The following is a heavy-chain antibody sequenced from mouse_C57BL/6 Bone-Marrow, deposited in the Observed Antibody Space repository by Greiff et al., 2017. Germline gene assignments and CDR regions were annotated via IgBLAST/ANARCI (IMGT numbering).Heavy chain of an antibody. V-gene: IGHV1-64*01. CDR1: GYTFTSYW. J-gene: IGHJ3*01. CDR3: ARLNYDYFTWFAY. Sequence: QVQLKQPGAELVKPGASVKLSCKASGYTFTSYWMHWVKQRPGQGLEWIGMIHPNSGSTNYNEKFKSKATLTVDKSSSTAYMQLSSLTSEDSAVYYCARLNYDYFTWFAYWGQGTLVTVSA. CDR2: IHPNSGST. D-gene: IGHD2-4*01.